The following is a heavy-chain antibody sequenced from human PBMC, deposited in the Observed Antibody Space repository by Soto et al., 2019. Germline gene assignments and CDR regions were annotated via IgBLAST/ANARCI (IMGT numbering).Heavy chain of an antibody. V-gene: IGHV4-30-2*05. CDR3: VRDRALDSSGHWFDS. Sequence: PSETLSLTCTVSGLSIDRGAYSWSWIRQPPGKGLEWIGYIYRIGSPSYNPSLKSRLSMSLDASKNQFSLNLTSVTAADTAIYYCVRDRALDSSGHWFDSWGQGTLVTVSS. D-gene: IGHD6-19*01. CDR2: IYRIGSP. CDR1: GLSIDRGAYS. J-gene: IGHJ5*01.